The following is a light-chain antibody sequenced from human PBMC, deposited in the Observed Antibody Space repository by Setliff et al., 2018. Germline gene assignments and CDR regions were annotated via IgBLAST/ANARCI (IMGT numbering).Light chain of an antibody. J-gene: IGLJ1*01. V-gene: IGLV2-18*02. CDR3: TSYTSSRTDV. Sequence: QSALAQPPSASGSPGQSVTISCTGTSSDVGGYNRVSWYQQYPGKAPKVMIYEVTKRPSGVPDRFSGSKSGNTASLTISGLQAEDGADYYCTSYTSSRTDVFGTGTKVTVL. CDR1: SSDVGGYNR. CDR2: EVT.